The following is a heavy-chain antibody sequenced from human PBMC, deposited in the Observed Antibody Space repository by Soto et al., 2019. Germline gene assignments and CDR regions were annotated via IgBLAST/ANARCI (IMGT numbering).Heavy chain of an antibody. D-gene: IGHD3-16*02. Sequence: GESLKISCAASGFTFSSYAMSWVRQAPGKGLEWVSAISGSGGSTYYADSVKGRFTISRDNSKNTLYLQMNSLRAEDTAVYYCAKDYDYIWGSYRYTGAFDIWGQGTMVTVSS. J-gene: IGHJ3*02. V-gene: IGHV3-23*01. CDR1: GFTFSSYA. CDR2: ISGSGGST. CDR3: AKDYDYIWGSYRYTGAFDI.